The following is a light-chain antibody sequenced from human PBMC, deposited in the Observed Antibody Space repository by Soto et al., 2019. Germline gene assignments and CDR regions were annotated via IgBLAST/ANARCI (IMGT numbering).Light chain of an antibody. CDR2: DAS. CDR3: QQYYSYPRT. Sequence: DIQMTQSPSTLSASVGDRVTITCRASQSISSWLAWYQQKPGKAPKLLIYDASNLETGVPSRFSGSGSGTDFTLTISSLQPEDVATYYCQQYYSYPRTFGQGTKVDIK. V-gene: IGKV1-5*01. CDR1: QSISSW. J-gene: IGKJ1*01.